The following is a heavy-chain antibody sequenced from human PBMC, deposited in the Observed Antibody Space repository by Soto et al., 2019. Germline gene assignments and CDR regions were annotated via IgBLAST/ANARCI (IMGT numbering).Heavy chain of an antibody. CDR1: GFTFSYYS. CDR2: ISSSTTYI. CDR3: ARDPVGVDSCFFDS. Sequence: EVQLVVSGGGLVKPGGSLRLSCAASGFTFSYYSMTWVRQSPGRGLEWVSSISSSTTYISYADSVRGRFTISRDNAKNSLYLQMSSLRADDTAVYYCARDPVGVDSCFFDSWGQGTLVTVSS. D-gene: IGHD2-21*01. V-gene: IGHV3-21*02. J-gene: IGHJ4*02.